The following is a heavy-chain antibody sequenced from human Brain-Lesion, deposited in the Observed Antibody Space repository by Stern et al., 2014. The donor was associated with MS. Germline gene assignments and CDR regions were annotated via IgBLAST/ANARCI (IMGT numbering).Heavy chain of an antibody. CDR1: CFNFSSYG. CDR3: VKRGITEVRGVRLGDY. V-gene: IGHV3-30*18. D-gene: IGHD3-10*01. J-gene: IGHJ4*02. Sequence: VHLVESGGGVVQPGRSLRLTCTVSCFNFSSYGMHWVRQAPAKGLEWVSVTSYDGSDTYYAESVKGRFTISRDNSKNTLYLEMRSLRPEDTAVYYCVKRGITEVRGVRLGDYWGPGTLVIVSS. CDR2: TSYDGSDT.